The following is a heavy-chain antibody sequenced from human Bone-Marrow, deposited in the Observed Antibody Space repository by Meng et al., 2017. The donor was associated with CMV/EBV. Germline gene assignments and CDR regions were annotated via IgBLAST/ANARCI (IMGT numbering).Heavy chain of an antibody. CDR1: GYTLTSYD. V-gene: IGHV1-8*01. CDR3: ARGKGLDRGSYTSDY. CDR2: MNPNSGNT. Sequence: ASVKVSCNASGYTLTSYDINWVRQATGQGLEWMGWMNPNSGNTGYAQKFQGRITMTRNTSISTAYMELSSLRPEDTAVYYFARGKGLDRGSYTSDYWGQGTLVTVPS. D-gene: IGHD1-26*01. J-gene: IGHJ4*02.